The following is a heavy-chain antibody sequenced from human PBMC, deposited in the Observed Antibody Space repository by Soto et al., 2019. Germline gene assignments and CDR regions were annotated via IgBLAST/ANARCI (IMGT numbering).Heavy chain of an antibody. D-gene: IGHD3-9*01. V-gene: IGHV3-23*01. CDR3: AKVPYDIVTGYYDY. J-gene: IGHJ4*02. Sequence: PGGSLRLSCAASGFTFSSYAMTWVRQAPGKGLEWVSAVNGRGSNTYYADSVRGRFTISRGNSKNMLYLQMNSLRAEDTAIYYCAKVPYDIVTGYYDYWGQGALVTVSS. CDR2: VNGRGSNT. CDR1: GFTFSSYA.